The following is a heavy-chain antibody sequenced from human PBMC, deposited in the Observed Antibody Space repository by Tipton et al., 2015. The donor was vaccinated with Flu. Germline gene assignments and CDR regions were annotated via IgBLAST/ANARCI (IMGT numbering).Heavy chain of an antibody. J-gene: IGHJ4*02. V-gene: IGHV3-7*01. D-gene: IGHD2-21*01. CDR1: GFTFKSYW. CDR2: VKQDGGEK. CDR3: ARDSFGGALDY. Sequence: SLRLSCEASGFTFKSYWMSWVRQTPGKGLEWVANVKQDGGEKHYVDSVKGRFTISRDNAENSLYLQMDSLRAEDTAVYYCARDSFGGALDYWGQGTLVTVSS.